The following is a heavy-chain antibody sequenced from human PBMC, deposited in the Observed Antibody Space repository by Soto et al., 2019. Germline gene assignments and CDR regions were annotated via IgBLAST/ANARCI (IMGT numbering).Heavy chain of an antibody. Sequence: QVQLQESGPGLVKPSETLSLTCTVSGGFISNYYWTWIRQPAGKGLEWIGYIHDSGGTNYNPSLKSRVTISVDTSKKQASLKRRSVTAADTAVYYCARQDSMATNAAYIDHWGQGTQVTVSS. J-gene: IGHJ4*02. V-gene: IGHV4-59*08. CDR1: GGFISNYY. CDR3: ARQDSMATNAAYIDH. CDR2: IHDSGGT. D-gene: IGHD5-12*01.